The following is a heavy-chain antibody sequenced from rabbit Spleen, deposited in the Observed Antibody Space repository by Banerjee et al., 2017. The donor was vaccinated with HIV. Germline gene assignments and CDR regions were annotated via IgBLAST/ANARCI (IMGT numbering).Heavy chain of an antibody. CDR3: ARDMGVAAGYYFNL. V-gene: IGHV1S40*01. CDR1: GFDLSSTYY. D-gene: IGHD4-1*01. Sequence: QSLEESGGGLVKPGASLTLTCTASGFDLSSTYYMCWVRQAPGKGLEWIACMDTGSSGFTYFASWAKGRFTISKTSSTTVTLQMTDLTAADTATYFCARDMGVAAGYYFNLWGPGTLVTVS. CDR2: MDTGSSGFT. J-gene: IGHJ4*01.